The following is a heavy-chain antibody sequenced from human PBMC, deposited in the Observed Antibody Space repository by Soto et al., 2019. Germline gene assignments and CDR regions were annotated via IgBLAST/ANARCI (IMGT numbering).Heavy chain of an antibody. CDR3: TSHDYGADYYFDY. Sequence: EVQLVESGGGLVQPGGSLKLSCAASGFSFSGSAMYWVRQASGKGLEWVGRIRSKANSYATTYAASVKGRFTISRDDSKNTAYLPMNSLRTEDTAVYYCTSHDYGADYYFDYWGQGTLVTVSS. D-gene: IGHD4-17*01. CDR1: GFSFSGSA. CDR2: IRSKANSYAT. V-gene: IGHV3-73*02. J-gene: IGHJ4*02.